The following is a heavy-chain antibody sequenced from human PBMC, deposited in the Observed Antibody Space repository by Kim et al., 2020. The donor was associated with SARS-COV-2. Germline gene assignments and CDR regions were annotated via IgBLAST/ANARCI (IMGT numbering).Heavy chain of an antibody. Sequence: SETLSLTCTVSGGSVNTAAFYWSWIRQPPGKGLEWIGYVYYSGSTNYNPSLKSRLTISVDTSKNQFSLNLTSVTAADTAAYYCARGGYCSGGRCYYFDYWGQGALVTVSS. J-gene: IGHJ4*02. V-gene: IGHV4-61*08. CDR3: ARGGYCSGGRCYYFDY. CDR2: VYYSGST. CDR1: GGSVNTAAFY. D-gene: IGHD2-15*01.